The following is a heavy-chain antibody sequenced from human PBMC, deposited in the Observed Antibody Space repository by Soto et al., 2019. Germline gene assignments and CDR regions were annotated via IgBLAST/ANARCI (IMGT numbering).Heavy chain of an antibody. CDR2: IIPIFGTA. V-gene: IGHV1-69*13. CDR1: GCSFSSYA. D-gene: IGHD4-17*01. Sequence: VKVSRKTAGCSFSSYASSWVRQAPGQGLEWMGGIIPIFGTANYAQKFQGRVTITADKSTSTAYMELSSLRAEDTAVYYCAGPSVGDYGSFDYWGQGTLVTVSS. J-gene: IGHJ4*02. CDR3: AGPSVGDYGSFDY.